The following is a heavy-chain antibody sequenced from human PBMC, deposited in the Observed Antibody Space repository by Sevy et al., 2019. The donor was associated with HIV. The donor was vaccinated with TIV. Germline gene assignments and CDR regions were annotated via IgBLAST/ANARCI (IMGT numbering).Heavy chain of an antibody. CDR2: IIPIFGTA. Sequence: ASVKVSCKASGGTFSSYAISWVRQAPGQGLEWMGGIIPIFGTANYAQKFQGRVTITADESTSTAYMELSSLRSEDTAVYYCARHTATDSGSYDFDYWGQGTLVTVSS. V-gene: IGHV1-69*13. J-gene: IGHJ4*02. CDR1: GGTFSSYA. CDR3: ARHTATDSGSYDFDY. D-gene: IGHD1-26*01.